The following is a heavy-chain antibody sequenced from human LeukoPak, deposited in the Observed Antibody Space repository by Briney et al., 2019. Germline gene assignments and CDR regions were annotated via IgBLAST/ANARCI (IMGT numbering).Heavy chain of an antibody. CDR3: ARDRTIPSYYDILTGYRTVDAFDI. J-gene: IGHJ3*02. CDR2: IIPIFGTA. V-gene: IGHV1-69*13. CDR1: GGTFSSYA. Sequence: GASVKVSCKASGGTFSSYAISWVRQAPGQGLEWMGGIIPIFGTANYAQKFQGRVTITADESTSTAYMELSSLRSDDTAVYYCARDRTIPSYYDILTGYRTVDAFDIWGQGTMVTVSS. D-gene: IGHD3-9*01.